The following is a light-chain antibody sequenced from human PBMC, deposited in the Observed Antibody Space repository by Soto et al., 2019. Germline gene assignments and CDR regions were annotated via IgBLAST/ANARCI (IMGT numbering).Light chain of an antibody. J-gene: IGKJ4*01. CDR1: QGFSTW. CDR3: QQAYSGPRT. Sequence: DIQLTQSPSFVSASVGDRVTITCRASQGFSTWLGWYRQKPGRAPELLIYSVSNLFRGVPSRFSGSGSGTEFTLTISSLQPEDFAPYYCQQAYSGPRTFGGGTEVE. V-gene: IGKV1-12*01. CDR2: SVS.